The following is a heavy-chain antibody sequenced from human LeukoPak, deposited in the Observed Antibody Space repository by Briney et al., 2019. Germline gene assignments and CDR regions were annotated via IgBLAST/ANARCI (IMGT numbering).Heavy chain of an antibody. D-gene: IGHD5-12*01. J-gene: IGHJ6*03. Sequence: PGRSLRLSCAVSGFTFSAYGMHWVRQAPGKGLEWVAVISNDGSKKNYADPVKGRFTISRDNSKNTVYVQMNRLRAEDTAIYYCAKDEASGYGLGVGYYYYMDVWGKGTTVTVSS. V-gene: IGHV3-30*18. CDR3: AKDEASGYGLGVGYYYYMDV. CDR1: GFTFSAYG. CDR2: ISNDGSKK.